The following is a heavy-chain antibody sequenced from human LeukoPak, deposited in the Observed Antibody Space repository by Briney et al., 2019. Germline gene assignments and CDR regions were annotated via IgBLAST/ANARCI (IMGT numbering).Heavy chain of an antibody. CDR1: GGSISSYY. Sequence: PSETLSLTCTVSGGSISSYYWSWIRQPPGKGLEWIGYIYCSGSTNYNPSLKSRVTISVDTSKNQFSLKLSSVTAADTAVYYCARGSGGAVVTEDFDYWGQGTLVTVSS. D-gene: IGHD4-23*01. J-gene: IGHJ4*02. CDR3: ARGSGGAVVTEDFDY. CDR2: IYCSGST. V-gene: IGHV4-59*01.